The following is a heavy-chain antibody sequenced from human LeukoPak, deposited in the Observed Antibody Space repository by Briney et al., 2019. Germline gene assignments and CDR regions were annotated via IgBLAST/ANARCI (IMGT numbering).Heavy chain of an antibody. CDR2: ISYDGSNK. CDR3: ARTPREAAFDI. Sequence: GGSLRLSCAASKFTFSSYGMHWVRQAPGKGLEWVAVISYDGSNKYYADSVKGRFTISRDNSKNTLYLQMNSLRAEDTAVYYCARTPREAAFDIWGQGTMVTVSS. J-gene: IGHJ3*02. D-gene: IGHD1-26*01. CDR1: KFTFSSYG. V-gene: IGHV3-30*03.